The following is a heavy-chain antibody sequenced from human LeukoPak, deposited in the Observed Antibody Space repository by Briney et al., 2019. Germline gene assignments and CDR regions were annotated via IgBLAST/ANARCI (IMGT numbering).Heavy chain of an antibody. J-gene: IGHJ4*02. CDR3: ASAPRRASIGGLDS. V-gene: IGHV4-34*01. Sequence: SETLSLTCAISGGSFTGYYWSWLRQPPGKGLEWIGEINRDSTNYNRSLNSRVTMSVDTAKNQFSLKLSSVTAADTAVYFCASAPRRASIGGLDSWGQGSLVTVSS. CDR2: INRDST. D-gene: IGHD3-16*01. CDR1: GGSFTGYY.